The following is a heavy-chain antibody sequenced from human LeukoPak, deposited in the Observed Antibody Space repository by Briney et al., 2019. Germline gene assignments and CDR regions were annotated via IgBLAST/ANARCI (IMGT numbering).Heavy chain of an antibody. Sequence: GGSLRLSCATSGFTFNDYAMYWVRQAPGKGLEWVSGINWNGGSTGYADSVKGRFTISRDNAKNSLYLQMNSLRAEDTALYHCARGAACSSTSCYFSWGYYFDYWGQGTLVTVSS. CDR3: ARGAACSSTSCYFSWGYYFDY. J-gene: IGHJ4*02. D-gene: IGHD2-2*01. CDR2: INWNGGST. V-gene: IGHV3-20*01. CDR1: GFTFNDYA.